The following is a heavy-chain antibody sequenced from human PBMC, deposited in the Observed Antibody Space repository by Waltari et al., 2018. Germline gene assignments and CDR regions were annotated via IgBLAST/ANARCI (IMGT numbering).Heavy chain of an antibody. V-gene: IGHV1-24*01. J-gene: IGHJ4*02. CDR1: GYTLTELS. CDR2: FDPEEGET. CDR3: ATRYPVRYYFDY. Sequence: QVQLVQSGAEVKKSGASVKVSCKVSGYTLTELSMHWVRQAPGKGLEWMGGFDPEEGETIYAQKFQGRVTMTEDTSTDTAYMELSSLRSEDTAVYYCATRYPVRYYFDYWGQGTLVTVSS. D-gene: IGHD3-16*01.